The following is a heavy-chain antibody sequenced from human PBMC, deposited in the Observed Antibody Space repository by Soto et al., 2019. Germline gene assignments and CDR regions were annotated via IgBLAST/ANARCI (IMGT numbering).Heavy chain of an antibody. V-gene: IGHV1-18*01. J-gene: IGHJ6*02. CDR2: ISAYNGNT. Sequence: QVQLVQSGAEVKKPGASVKVSCKASGYTFTSYGISWVRQAPGQGLEWMGWISAYNGNTNYAQKLQGRVTMSTDTSTSTAYMERRSLASDDTAVYYCARDFTTVRGTDPMNIQTLYYYYGMDGWGQGTTVTVSS. CDR3: ARDFTTVRGTDPMNIQTLYYYYGMDG. CDR1: GYTFTSYG. D-gene: IGHD3-10*01.